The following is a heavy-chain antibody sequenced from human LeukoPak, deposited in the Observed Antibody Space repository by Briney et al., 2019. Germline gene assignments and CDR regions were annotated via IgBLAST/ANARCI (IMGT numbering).Heavy chain of an antibody. CDR2: IRSKAYGGTT. J-gene: IGHJ6*02. Sequence: GRSLRLSCTASGFTFGDYAMSWFRQAPGKGLEWVGFIRSKAYGGTTEYAASVKGRFTISRDDSKSIAYLQMNSLKTEDTAVYYCTRVLEDSDYYYGMDVWGQGTTVTVSS. CDR1: GFTFGDYA. V-gene: IGHV3-49*03. D-gene: IGHD1-1*01. CDR3: TRVLEDSDYYYGMDV.